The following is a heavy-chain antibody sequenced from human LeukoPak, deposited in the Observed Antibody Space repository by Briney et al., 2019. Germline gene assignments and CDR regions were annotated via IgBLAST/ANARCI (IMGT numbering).Heavy chain of an antibody. CDR1: GGSISSYY. V-gene: IGHV4-59*01. D-gene: IGHD6-13*01. J-gene: IGHJ5*02. CDR2: IYYSGST. CDR3: AREAAAENNLFEP. Sequence: SETLSLTCTVSGGSISSYYWSWIRQPPGKGLEWIGYIYYSGSTNYNPSLKSRVTISVDTSKNQFSLKLSSVTAADTAVYYCAREAAAENNLFEPWGQGTLVTVSS.